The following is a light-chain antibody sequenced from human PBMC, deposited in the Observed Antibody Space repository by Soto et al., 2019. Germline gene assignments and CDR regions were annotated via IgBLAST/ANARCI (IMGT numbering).Light chain of an antibody. J-gene: IGKJ4*01. CDR1: QGISNY. CDR3: QNYNSAPFT. CDR2: AAS. Sequence: DIQMTQSPSSLSASVGDRVIITCRASQGISNYLAWYQQKPGKVPKLLIYAASTLQSGVPSRFSGSGSWTDFTLTISSLQPEDVASYYCQNYNSAPFTFGGGTNVEIK. V-gene: IGKV1-27*01.